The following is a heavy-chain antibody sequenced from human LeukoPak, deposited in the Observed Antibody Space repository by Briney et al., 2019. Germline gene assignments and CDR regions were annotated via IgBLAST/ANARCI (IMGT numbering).Heavy chain of an antibody. Sequence: SETLSLTCTVSGGSISSYYWSWIRQPPGKGLEWIGYIYYSGSTNYNPSLKSRVTISVDTSKNQFSLKLSSVTAAGTAVYYCARRVARYYDSSGSLDYWGQGTLVTVSS. J-gene: IGHJ4*02. CDR1: GGSISSYY. D-gene: IGHD3-22*01. V-gene: IGHV4-59*08. CDR3: ARRVARYYDSSGSLDY. CDR2: IYYSGST.